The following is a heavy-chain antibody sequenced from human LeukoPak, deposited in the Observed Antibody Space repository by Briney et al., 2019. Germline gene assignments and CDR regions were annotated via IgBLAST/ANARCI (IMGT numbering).Heavy chain of an antibody. V-gene: IGHV3-30*18. CDR2: ISYDGSNK. Sequence: GGSLRLSCAASGFTFSSYGMHWVRQAPGRGLEWVAVISYDGSNKYYADSVKDRFTISRDNSKNTLYPQMNSLRAEDTAVYYCAKGYYGSGSYVLMDVWGKGTTVTVSS. CDR1: GFTFSSYG. J-gene: IGHJ6*04. CDR3: AKGYYGSGSYVLMDV. D-gene: IGHD3-10*01.